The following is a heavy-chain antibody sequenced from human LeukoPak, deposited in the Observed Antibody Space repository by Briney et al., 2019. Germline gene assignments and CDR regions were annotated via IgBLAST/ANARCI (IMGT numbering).Heavy chain of an antibody. CDR2: INPNSGGT. Sequence: ASVTVSFVPSGYTFTDYYMHWVRQAPGQGLEWMGWINPNSGGTNYAQKFQGRVTMTRDTSISTAYMELSRLRSDDTAVYYCARVGEDSSSWYYNWFAPWGQGTLVTVSS. CDR3: ARVGEDSSSWYYNWFAP. V-gene: IGHV1-2*02. CDR1: GYTFTDYY. J-gene: IGHJ5*02. D-gene: IGHD6-13*01.